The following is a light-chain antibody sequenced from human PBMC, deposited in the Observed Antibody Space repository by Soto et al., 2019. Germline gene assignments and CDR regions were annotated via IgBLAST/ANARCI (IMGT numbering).Light chain of an antibody. Sequence: QSALTQPRSVSGSPGQSVTISCTGTSSDVGGYNYVSWYQQHPGKAPKLMIYDVSKRPSGVPDRFSGSRSGNTASLTVSGLQTEDEADYYCTSYTGNTLVVFGGGTKVTVL. J-gene: IGLJ2*01. CDR2: DVS. CDR1: SSDVGGYNY. V-gene: IGLV2-11*01. CDR3: TSYTGNTLVV.